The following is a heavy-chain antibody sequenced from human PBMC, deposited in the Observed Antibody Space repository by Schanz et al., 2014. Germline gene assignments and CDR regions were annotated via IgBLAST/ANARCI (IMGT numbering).Heavy chain of an antibody. CDR2: IYSDGST. Sequence: EVPLVESGGGLVQPGGSLRLSCAASGFTVSNNYMSWVRQAPGKGLECVSIIYSDGSTYYVDSVKSRFIISRDNSKNTVYLQMNSLRAEDTAVYYCARDPGGTKTHGLWGQGTLVTVSS. CDR3: ARDPGGTKTHGL. J-gene: IGHJ4*02. D-gene: IGHD2-15*01. CDR1: GFTVSNNY. V-gene: IGHV3-66*01.